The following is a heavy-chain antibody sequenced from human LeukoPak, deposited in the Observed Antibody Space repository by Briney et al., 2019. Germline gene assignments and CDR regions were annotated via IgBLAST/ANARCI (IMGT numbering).Heavy chain of an antibody. Sequence: SEALSLTCSVSRSPMSGYYWSWIRQPPGKGLEWIGCTFGTETTDYNPSLKSRLVISVDTSKNQVSLTLNSVTAADTAFYYCARGSVTPDAGYWGPGILVTVSS. CDR3: ARGSVTPDAGY. V-gene: IGHV4-59*01. D-gene: IGHD4-17*01. CDR2: TFGTETT. J-gene: IGHJ4*02. CDR1: RSPMSGYY.